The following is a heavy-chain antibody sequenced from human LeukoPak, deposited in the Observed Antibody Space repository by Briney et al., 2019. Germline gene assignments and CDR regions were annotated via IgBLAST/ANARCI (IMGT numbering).Heavy chain of an antibody. CDR3: ARAYCSGGSCYFDY. CDR2: ISYDGSNK. J-gene: IGHJ4*02. Sequence: GRSLRLSCAASGFTFSSYGMHWVRQAPGKGLEWVAVISYDGSNKYYADSVKGRFTISRDNSKNTLYLQMNSLRAEDTAVYYCARAYCSGGSCYFDYWGQGTLVTVSS. CDR1: GFTFSSYG. V-gene: IGHV3-30*03. D-gene: IGHD2-15*01.